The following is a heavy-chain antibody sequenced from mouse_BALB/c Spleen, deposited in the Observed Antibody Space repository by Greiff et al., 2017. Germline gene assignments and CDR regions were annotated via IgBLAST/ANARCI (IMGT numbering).Heavy chain of an antibody. V-gene: IGHV5-12-2*01. Sequence: EVKLVESGGGLVQPGGSLKLSCAASGFTFSSYTMSWVRQTPEKRLEWVAYISNGGGSTYYPDTVKGRFTISRDNAKNTLYLQMSSLKSEDTAMYYCARQTYYYAMDYWGQGTSVTVSS. CDR3: ARQTYYYAMDY. J-gene: IGHJ4*01. CDR1: GFTFSSYT. CDR2: ISNGGGST.